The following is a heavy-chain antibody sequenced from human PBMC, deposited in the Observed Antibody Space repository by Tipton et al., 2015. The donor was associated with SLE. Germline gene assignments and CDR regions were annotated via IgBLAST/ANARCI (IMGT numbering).Heavy chain of an antibody. Sequence: SLRLSCAASGFTFSSYSMNWVRQAPGKGLEWVSSISSSSSYIYYADSVKGRFTISRDNAKNSLYLQMNSLRAEDTAVYYCAKDRRGVVPAGHFDYWGQGTLVTVSS. CDR3: AKDRRGVVPAGHFDY. J-gene: IGHJ4*02. D-gene: IGHD2-2*01. CDR2: ISSSSSYI. V-gene: IGHV3-21*01. CDR1: GFTFSSYS.